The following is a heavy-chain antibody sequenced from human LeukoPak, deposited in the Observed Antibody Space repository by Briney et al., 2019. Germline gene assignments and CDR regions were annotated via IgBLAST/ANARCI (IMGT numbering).Heavy chain of an antibody. V-gene: IGHV3-9*01. CDR3: AKVTGYGSGWFDAFDI. D-gene: IGHD6-19*01. J-gene: IGHJ3*02. CDR1: GFTFDDYA. Sequence: GGSLRLSCAASGFTFDDYAMHWVRQAPGKGLEWVSGISWNSGSIGYADSVKGRFTISRDNAKNSLYLQMNSLRAEDTALYYCAKVTGYGSGWFDAFDIWGQGTMVTVSS. CDR2: ISWNSGSI.